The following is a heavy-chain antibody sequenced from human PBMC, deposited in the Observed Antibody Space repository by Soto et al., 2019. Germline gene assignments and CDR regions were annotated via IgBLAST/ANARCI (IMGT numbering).Heavy chain of an antibody. CDR1: VFTFSTYS. V-gene: IGHV3-21*01. J-gene: IGHJ1*01. CDR2: ISSSGYK. D-gene: IGHD3-10*01. CDR3: ARDPSDLWKADQYFQH. Sequence: WWSLRLSCSASVFTFSTYSMNWFRQAPGKGLEWVSSISSSGYKNYADSVKGRCTISRDNAKNSLYLQMNSLRAEDTAVYYCARDPSDLWKADQYFQHWGQGTLVTVSS.